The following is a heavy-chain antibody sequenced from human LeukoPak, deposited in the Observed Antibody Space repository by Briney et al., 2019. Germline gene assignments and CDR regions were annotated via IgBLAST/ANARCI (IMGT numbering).Heavy chain of an antibody. CDR2: INAGNGNT. CDR3: ARGGDYYDSSGNFDY. Sequence: GASVKVSCKASGYTFTSYAMHWVRQAPGQRLEWMGWINAGNGNTKYSQKFQGRVTITRDTSASTAYMELSSLRSEDTAVYYCARGGDYYDSSGNFDYWGQGTLVTVSS. D-gene: IGHD3-22*01. V-gene: IGHV1-3*01. CDR1: GYTFTSYA. J-gene: IGHJ4*02.